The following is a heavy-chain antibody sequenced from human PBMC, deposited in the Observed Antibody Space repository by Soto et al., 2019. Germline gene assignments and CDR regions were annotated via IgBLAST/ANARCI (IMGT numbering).Heavy chain of an antibody. CDR1: GGSISIFGYS. J-gene: IGHJ5*02. V-gene: IGHV4-30-2*01. Sequence: QLQLQESGSGLVKPSQTLSLTCAVSGGSISIFGYSWSWIRQPPGKGLECIVYIYHSGIPYGTPSPKLRVAIAVDRSQTQFYMKMSSVTDADTAVYYCARAPGDFWSGYYSWFDPWGQGTLVTVS. CDR2: IYHSGIP. D-gene: IGHD3-3*01. CDR3: ARAPGDFWSGYYSWFDP.